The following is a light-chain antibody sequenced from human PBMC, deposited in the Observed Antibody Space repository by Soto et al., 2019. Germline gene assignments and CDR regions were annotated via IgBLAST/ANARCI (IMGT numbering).Light chain of an antibody. Sequence: QPVLTQSPSASASLGASVKLTCTLSSGHSSYAIAWHQQQPEKGPRYLMKIKSDGSHSKGDGIPGRFSGSSSGAERYLTIASLQSEEEADYCCQTWGTGVGVFGAGTKVTVL. V-gene: IGLV4-69*01. CDR1: SGHSSYA. CDR2: IKSDGSH. CDR3: QTWGTGVGV. J-gene: IGLJ1*01.